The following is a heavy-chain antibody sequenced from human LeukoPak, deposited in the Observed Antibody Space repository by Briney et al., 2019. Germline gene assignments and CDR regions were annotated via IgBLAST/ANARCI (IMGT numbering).Heavy chain of an antibody. D-gene: IGHD6-19*01. CDR2: ISSSGSTI. J-gene: IGHJ3*02. CDR1: GFTFSSYE. CDR3: AREGRSGWYGGYAFDI. V-gene: IGHV3-48*03. Sequence: GGSLRLSCAASGFTFSSYEMNWVRQVPGKGLEWVSYISSSGSTIYYADSVKGRFTISRDNAKNSLYLQMNSLRAEDTAVYYCAREGRSGWYGGYAFDIWGQGTMVTVSS.